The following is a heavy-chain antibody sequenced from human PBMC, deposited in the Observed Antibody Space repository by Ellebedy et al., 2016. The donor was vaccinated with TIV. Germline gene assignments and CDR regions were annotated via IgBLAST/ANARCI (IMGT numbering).Heavy chain of an antibody. J-gene: IGHJ6*02. CDR1: GYTFTSYD. CDR3: ARGSRADPLEAAGHYYYYYGMDV. D-gene: IGHD6-13*01. CDR2: IIPIFGTA. V-gene: IGHV1-69*13. Sequence: SVKVSCXAFGYTFTSYDISWVRQAPGQGLEWMGGIIPIFGTANYAQKFQGRVTITADESTSTAYMELSSLRSEDTAVYYCARGSRADPLEAAGHYYYYYGMDVWGQGTTVTVSS.